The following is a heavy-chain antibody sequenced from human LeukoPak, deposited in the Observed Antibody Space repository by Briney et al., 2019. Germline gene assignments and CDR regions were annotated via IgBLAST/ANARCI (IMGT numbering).Heavy chain of an antibody. CDR2: IHYSGST. D-gene: IGHD2-15*01. Sequence: SETLSLTCTVSGGSISSSRYYWGWIRQPPGKGLGWIGSIHYSGSTYYNPSLKSRVTVSVDTSNDKFSLKLTSLTAADTAVYYCVRHLSAGRPAFDIWGQGTMVTVSS. CDR1: GGSISSSRYY. J-gene: IGHJ3*02. V-gene: IGHV4-39*01. CDR3: VRHLSAGRPAFDI.